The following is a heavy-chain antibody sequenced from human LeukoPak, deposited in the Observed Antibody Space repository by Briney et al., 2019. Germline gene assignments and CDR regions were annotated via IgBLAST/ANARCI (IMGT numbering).Heavy chain of an antibody. J-gene: IGHJ3*02. CDR1: GLTVSSNY. D-gene: IGHD4-17*01. CDR3: ARVKPTRPTVTTIPSHAFDI. CDR2: IYSGGST. Sequence: PGRSLRLSCAPSGLTVSSNYMSSVRHAPGKGLEWVSVIYSGGSTYYADSVKGRFTISRDNSKNTLYLQMNSLRAEDTAVYYCARVKPTRPTVTTIPSHAFDIWGQGTMVTVSS. V-gene: IGHV3-53*01.